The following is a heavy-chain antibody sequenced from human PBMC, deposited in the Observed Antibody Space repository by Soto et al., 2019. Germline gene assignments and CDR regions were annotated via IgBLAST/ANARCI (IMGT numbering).Heavy chain of an antibody. Sequence: GPSVKVSCKASGYTFTSYGISWVRQAPGQGLEWMGWISAYNGDTNYAQKLQGRVTMTRDTSINTAYMELSRLRSDDTAVYYCARGPPYYAAAYADSWGQGTLVTVSS. J-gene: IGHJ4*02. D-gene: IGHD3-10*01. CDR2: ISAYNGDT. V-gene: IGHV1-18*04. CDR3: ARGPPYYAAAYADS. CDR1: GYTFTSYG.